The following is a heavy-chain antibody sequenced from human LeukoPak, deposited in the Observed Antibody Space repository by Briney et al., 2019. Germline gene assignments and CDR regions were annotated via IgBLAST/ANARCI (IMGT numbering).Heavy chain of an antibody. CDR1: GYTFSAYY. V-gene: IGHV1-2*02. D-gene: IGHD1-1*01. CDR3: ARVATTNDAFDI. CDR2: INPNSGAT. Sequence: GASVKVSCKASGYTFSAYYMHWVRQAPGQGLEWMGWINPNSGATNYAQKFQGRVTMTRDTSIRTEYMELSRLRSDETAVYYCARVATTNDAFDIWGQGTMVTVSS. J-gene: IGHJ3*02.